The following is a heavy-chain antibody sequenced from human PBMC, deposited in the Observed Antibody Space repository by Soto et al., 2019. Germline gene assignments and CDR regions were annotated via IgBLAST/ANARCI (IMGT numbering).Heavy chain of an antibody. V-gene: IGHV3-23*01. J-gene: IGHJ4*02. CDR2: VNGGGDST. CDR1: GFTFSNHA. Sequence: GGSLRLSCEASGFTFSNHAMSWVRQAPGQGLEWVSAVNGGGDSTFYADSVKGRFTISRDNSKKTLYLQMNGLRAEDTAVYYCARTPYDFWSPGQFYFDHWGQGTLVTVSS. CDR3: ARTPYDFWSPGQFYFDH. D-gene: IGHD3-3*01.